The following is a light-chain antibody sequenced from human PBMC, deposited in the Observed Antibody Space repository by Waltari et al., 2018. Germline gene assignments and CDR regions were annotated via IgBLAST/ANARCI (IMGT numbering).Light chain of an antibody. Sequence: QQQAKAPRYLMKLEASGTYNKGCGVPDRFSGSSSGADRYLTSSNLQSEDEADYYCETWDSNTQVFGGGTNLTVL. CDR2: LEASGTY. J-gene: IGLJ3*02. V-gene: IGLV4-60*03. CDR3: ETWDSNTQV.